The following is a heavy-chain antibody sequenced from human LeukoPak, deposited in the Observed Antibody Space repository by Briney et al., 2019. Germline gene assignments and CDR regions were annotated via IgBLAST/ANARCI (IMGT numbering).Heavy chain of an antibody. CDR2: VWYDGSNK. D-gene: IGHD2-21*02. J-gene: IGHJ4*02. CDR3: ARDYCGGDCYITGY. V-gene: IGHV3-33*01. Sequence: GGSLRLSCAASGFTFSSYGMHWVRQAPGKGLEWVAVVWYDGSNKYYADSVKGRFTISRDNSKNTLYLQMNSLRAEDTAVYYCARDYCGGDCYITGYWGQGTLVTVSS. CDR1: GFTFSSYG.